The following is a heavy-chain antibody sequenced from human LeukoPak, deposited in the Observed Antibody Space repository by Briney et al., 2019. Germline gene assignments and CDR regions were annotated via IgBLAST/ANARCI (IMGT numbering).Heavy chain of an antibody. CDR3: ARARLRDGCSSTSCYVYFDY. CDR1: GDSVSSNSAA. Sequence: SQTLSLTCAISGDSVSSNSAAWNWIRQSPSRGLEWLGRTHYRSKWYNDYAVSVKSRITINPDTSKNQFSLQLNSVTPEDTAVYYCARARLRDGCSSTSCYVYFDYWGQGTLVTVSS. CDR2: THYRSKWYN. J-gene: IGHJ4*02. D-gene: IGHD2-2*01. V-gene: IGHV6-1*01.